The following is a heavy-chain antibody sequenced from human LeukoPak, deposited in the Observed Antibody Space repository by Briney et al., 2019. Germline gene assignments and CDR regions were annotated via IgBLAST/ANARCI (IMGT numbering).Heavy chain of an antibody. CDR1: GFTFINYW. J-gene: IGHJ6*03. D-gene: IGHD3-3*01. Sequence: GGSLRLSCAASGFTFINYWMHWVRQAPGKGLVWVSRIDTHSSSTTYADSVKGRFTISRDDAKNTLYLQMDGLRAEDTAVYYCARDRAVLRSLEWSPYYMDVWGKGTTVTVSS. V-gene: IGHV3-74*01. CDR3: ARDRAVLRSLEWSPYYMDV. CDR2: IDTHSSST.